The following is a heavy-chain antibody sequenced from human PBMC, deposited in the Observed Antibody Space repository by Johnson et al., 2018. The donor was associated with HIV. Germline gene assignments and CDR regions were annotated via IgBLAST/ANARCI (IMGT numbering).Heavy chain of an antibody. CDR1: GFTFSSYA. D-gene: IGHD1-7*01. J-gene: IGHJ3*02. V-gene: IGHV3-30*04. CDR2: ISYDGSNK. Sequence: QVQLVESGGGVVQPGRSLRLSCAASGFTFSSYAMHWVRQAPGKGLEWVAVISYDGSNKYYADSVKGRFTISRDNSKNTLYLQMNSLRAEDTAVYYCARDQAGTTDYAFDIWGQGTMVTVSS. CDR3: ARDQAGTTDYAFDI.